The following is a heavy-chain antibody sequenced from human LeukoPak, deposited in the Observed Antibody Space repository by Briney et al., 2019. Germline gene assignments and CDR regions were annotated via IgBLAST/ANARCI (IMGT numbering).Heavy chain of an antibody. Sequence: GGSLRLYCTGSGFTFSNYRMNWVRQAPGKGLEWISYSNAAGSPVSYAESVQGRFTISRDNAKNSLYLQMNSLRDDDTAVYYCARDRSLSVAGTFDYWGQGSLVTVSS. CDR3: ARDRSLSVAGTFDY. V-gene: IGHV3-48*02. J-gene: IGHJ4*02. CDR1: GFTFSNYR. CDR2: SNAAGSPV. D-gene: IGHD6-19*01.